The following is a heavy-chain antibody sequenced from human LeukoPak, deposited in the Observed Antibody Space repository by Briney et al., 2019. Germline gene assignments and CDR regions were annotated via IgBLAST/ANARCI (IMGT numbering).Heavy chain of an antibody. D-gene: IGHD5-12*01. Sequence: GGSLRLSCAASGFTFSSYAMHWVRQAPGKGLEYVSAISSNGGSTYYANSVKGRFTISRDNAKNSLYLQMNSLRAEDTAVYYCARASGYSGYDCGYWGQGTLVTVSS. CDR2: ISSNGGST. J-gene: IGHJ4*02. CDR3: ARASGYSGYDCGY. V-gene: IGHV3-64*01. CDR1: GFTFSSYA.